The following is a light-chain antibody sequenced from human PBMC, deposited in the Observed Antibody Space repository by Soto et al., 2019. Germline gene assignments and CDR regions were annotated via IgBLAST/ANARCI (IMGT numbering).Light chain of an antibody. Sequence: QSALTQPASVSGSPGQSITISCTGTSSDVGTYNLVSWYQQHPGKAPKLMIYEGSKRPSGVSNRFSGSKSDNTASLTISGLQADDEADYYCCSYASSNTLLFGGGTKLTVL. CDR3: CSYASSNTLL. CDR1: SSDVGTYNL. V-gene: IGLV2-23*01. J-gene: IGLJ2*01. CDR2: EGS.